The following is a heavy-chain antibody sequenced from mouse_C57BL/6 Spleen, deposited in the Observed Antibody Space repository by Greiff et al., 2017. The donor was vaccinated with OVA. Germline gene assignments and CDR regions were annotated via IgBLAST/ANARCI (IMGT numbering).Heavy chain of an antibody. V-gene: IGHV14-4*01. CDR1: GFNIKDDY. D-gene: IGHD4-1*01. Sequence: VQLKQSGAELVRPGASVKLSCTASGFNIKDDYMHWVKQRPEQGLEWIGWIDPENGDTEYASKFQGKATITADTSSNTAYLQLSSLTSEDTAVYYCTTGTWGYWGQGTTLTVSS. CDR2: IDPENGDT. CDR3: TTGTWGY. J-gene: IGHJ2*01.